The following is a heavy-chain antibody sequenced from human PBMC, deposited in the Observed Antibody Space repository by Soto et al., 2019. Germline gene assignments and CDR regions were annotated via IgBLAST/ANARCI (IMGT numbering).Heavy chain of an antibody. J-gene: IGHJ4*02. Sequence: QVQLVESGGGVVQPGTSLRLSCVGSGFTFRSYVIHWVRQAPGKGLEWVALTSYDGSNNFYGDSVKGRFTISRHNSRNIVELQMASVTFEDMALYSCARLGTSGGLEVWGQGTMFSVSS. V-gene: IGHV3-33*05. CDR3: ARLGTSGGLEV. D-gene: IGHD3-10*01. CDR2: TSYDGSNN. CDR1: GFTFRSYV.